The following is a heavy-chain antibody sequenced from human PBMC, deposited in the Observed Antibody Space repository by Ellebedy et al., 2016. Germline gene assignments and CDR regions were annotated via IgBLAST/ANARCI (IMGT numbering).Heavy chain of an antibody. CDR1: GYTFTSYY. D-gene: IGHD3-10*01. V-gene: IGHV1-46*01. CDR3: ARDNTMVRGVRPLDY. J-gene: IGHJ4*02. Sequence: ASVKVSCXASGYTFTSYYMHWVRQAPGQGLEWMGIINPSGGSTSYAQKFQGRVTMTTDTSTSTVYMELSSLRSEDTAVYYCARDNTMVRGVRPLDYWGQGTLVTVSS. CDR2: INPSGGST.